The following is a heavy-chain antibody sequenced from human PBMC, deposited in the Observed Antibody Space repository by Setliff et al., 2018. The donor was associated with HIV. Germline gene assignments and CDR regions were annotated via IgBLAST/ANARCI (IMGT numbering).Heavy chain of an antibody. D-gene: IGHD3-10*01. CDR2: INPSGNIT. J-gene: IGHJ4*02. Sequence: ASVKVSCKASGYTFTNYHIHWVRQAPGQGLEWMGIINPSGNITNYAQKLQGRVTMTKDTSTSTVYMEVRSLRSEDTAVYYCAREDKGYYGSGLGWAQGTLVTVSS. CDR1: GYTFTNYH. V-gene: IGHV1-46*01. CDR3: AREDKGYYGSGLG.